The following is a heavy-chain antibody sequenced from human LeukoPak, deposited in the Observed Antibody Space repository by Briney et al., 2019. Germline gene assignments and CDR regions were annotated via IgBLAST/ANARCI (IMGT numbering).Heavy chain of an antibody. J-gene: IGHJ1*01. V-gene: IGHV5-51*01. CDR3: ARRSEDYGSGSYIAEYFQH. D-gene: IGHD3-10*01. CDR1: GYSFTSYW. CDR2: IYPGDSDT. Sequence: GESLKISCKGSGYSFTSYWIGWVRQMPGKGLEWMGIIYPGDSDTRYSPSFQGQVTISADKSISTAYLQWSGLKASDTAMYYCARRSEDYGSGSYIAEYFQHWGQGTLVTVSS.